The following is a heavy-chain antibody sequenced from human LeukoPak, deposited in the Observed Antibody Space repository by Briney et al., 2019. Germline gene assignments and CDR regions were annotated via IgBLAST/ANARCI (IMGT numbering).Heavy chain of an antibody. J-gene: IGHJ4*02. CDR3: ARRTGALYYYDTTGPYDY. CDR2: IYTGGTK. Sequence: GGSLRLSCAASGFTFSSYSMNWVRQAPGKGLEWVSIIYTGGTKYYAGSVKGRFIISRDTSKNTLYLQMNSLRAEDTAVCYCARRTGALYYYDTTGPYDYWGQGTLVTVSS. D-gene: IGHD3-22*01. CDR1: GFTFSSYS. V-gene: IGHV3-53*01.